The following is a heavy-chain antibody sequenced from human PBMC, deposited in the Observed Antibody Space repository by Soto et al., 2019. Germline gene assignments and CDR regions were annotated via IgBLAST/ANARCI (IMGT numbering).Heavy chain of an antibody. CDR2: IFPLLAMV. Sequence: QVNLVQSGTEMKKPGSSVMVSCKVSGGDLSNSGISWVRQAPGQGLEWMGGIFPLLAMVDYSQKFQGRVTISADESTNPAYVDLGSLRSADTAVYYCAKDDGAGFKSWGQGTLVIVSS. CDR3: AKDDGAGFKS. V-gene: IGHV1-69*04. CDR1: GGDLSNSG. J-gene: IGHJ4*02. D-gene: IGHD1-26*01.